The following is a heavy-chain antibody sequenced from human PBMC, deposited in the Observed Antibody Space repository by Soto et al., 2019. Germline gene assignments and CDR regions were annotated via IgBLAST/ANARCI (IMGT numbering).Heavy chain of an antibody. J-gene: IGHJ6*02. D-gene: IGHD3-3*01. V-gene: IGHV4-4*02. CDR1: GVPIASGTW. CDR2: IYHTGMT. Sequence: SESLSVTCSFSGVPIASGTWCNWVRHSPGKGLEWLGEIYHTGMTNYNPSLKSRITISVDKSKNHFSLRLTSVTAADTATYYCAKAPSGVLRFLETLPDMDAWGQGTKVTVYS. CDR3: AKAPSGVLRFLETLPDMDA.